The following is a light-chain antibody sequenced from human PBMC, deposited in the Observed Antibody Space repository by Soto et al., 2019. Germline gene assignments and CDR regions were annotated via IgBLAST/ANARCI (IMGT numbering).Light chain of an antibody. CDR3: CSYAGSSTYV. J-gene: IGLJ1*01. Sequence: QSVLTQPASVSGSPGQSSTISCTGTSSDVGSYNLVSWYQQHPGKAPKLMIYEVSKRPSGVSNRFSGSKSGNTASLTISGLQAEDEADYYCCSYAGSSTYVFGPGTKVTVL. CDR1: SSDVGSYNL. CDR2: EVS. V-gene: IGLV2-23*02.